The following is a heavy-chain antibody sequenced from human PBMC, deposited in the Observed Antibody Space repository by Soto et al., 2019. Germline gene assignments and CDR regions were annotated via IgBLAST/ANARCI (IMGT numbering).Heavy chain of an antibody. Sequence: PSETLSLTCTVSGGSISSYYWSWIRQPPGKGLEWIGYIYYSGSTNYNPSLKSRVTISVDTSKNQFSLKLSSVTAADTAVYYCARRSSGWYLGFEYWGQGTLVTVSS. V-gene: IGHV4-59*01. CDR2: IYYSGST. CDR3: ARRSSGWYLGFEY. J-gene: IGHJ4*02. D-gene: IGHD6-19*01. CDR1: GGSISSYY.